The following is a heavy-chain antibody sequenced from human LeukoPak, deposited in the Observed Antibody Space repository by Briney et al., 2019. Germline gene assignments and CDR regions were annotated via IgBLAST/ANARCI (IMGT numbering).Heavy chain of an antibody. Sequence: GGSLRLSCAASGFAFSEFYMSWIRQAPGKGPEWVSYITTTSGSTKHYADSVKGRFTISRDNAKNSLYLQMNSLRAEDTAVYYCAKVSIAAASGDLDYWGQGTLVTVSS. J-gene: IGHJ4*02. V-gene: IGHV3-11*01. CDR1: GFAFSEFY. D-gene: IGHD6-13*01. CDR3: AKVSIAAASGDLDY. CDR2: ITTTSGSTK.